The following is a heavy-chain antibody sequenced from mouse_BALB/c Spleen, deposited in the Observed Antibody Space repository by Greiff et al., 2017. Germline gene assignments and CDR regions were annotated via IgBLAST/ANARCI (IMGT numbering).Heavy chain of an antibody. V-gene: IGHV1S81*02. CDR2: INPSNGRT. CDR1: GYTFTSYW. CDR3: APWEKVPSFAC. D-gene: IGHD2-14*01. J-gene: IGHJ3*01. Sequence: QVQLQQPGAELVKPGASVKLSCKASGYTFTSYWMHWVKQRPGQGLEWIGEINPSNGRTNYNEKFKSKATLTVDKSSSTAYMQLSSLTSEDSAVYYCAPWEKVPSFACWGQGTLVTVAA.